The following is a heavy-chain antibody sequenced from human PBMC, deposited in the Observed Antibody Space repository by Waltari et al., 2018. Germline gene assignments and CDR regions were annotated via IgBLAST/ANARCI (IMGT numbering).Heavy chain of an antibody. Sequence: EVQLVESGGVVVQPGGSLRLSCAASGFTFDDYAMHWVRQAPGKGLEWVSLISWDGGSTYYADSVKGRFTISRDNSKNSLYLQMNSLRAEDTALYYCAKGAAAAGTKGFDYWGQGTLVTVSS. V-gene: IGHV3-43D*04. CDR2: ISWDGGST. D-gene: IGHD6-13*01. J-gene: IGHJ4*02. CDR3: AKGAAAAGTKGFDY. CDR1: GFTFDDYA.